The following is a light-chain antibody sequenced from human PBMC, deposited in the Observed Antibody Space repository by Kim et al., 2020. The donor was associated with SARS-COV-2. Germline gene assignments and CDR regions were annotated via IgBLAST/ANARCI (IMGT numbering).Light chain of an antibody. CDR3: ATWDDSLDVWM. J-gene: IGLJ3*02. CDR1: SSNIGSNT. V-gene: IGLV1-44*01. CDR2: TDD. Sequence: GQRVTISCSGSSSNIGSNTLNSYQQFPGTAPQLLIDTDDRRPSGVSDRGSCSKSGASASLAISALRSEDEADYYCATWDDSLDVWMFGGGTQLTVL.